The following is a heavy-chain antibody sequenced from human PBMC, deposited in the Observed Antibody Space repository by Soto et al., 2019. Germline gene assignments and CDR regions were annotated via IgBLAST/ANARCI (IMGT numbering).Heavy chain of an antibody. V-gene: IGHV3-21*04. Sequence: GGSLRLSCAASGFTFSSYSMNWVRQAPGKGLEWVSSISSSSSYIYYADSVKGRFTISRDNAKNSLYLQMNSLRAEDTGVYYCAAAVPAEYVFPYYYMDVWGKGTTVTVSS. CDR3: AAAVPAEYVFPYYYMDV. CDR2: ISSSSSYI. J-gene: IGHJ6*03. CDR1: GFTFSSYS. D-gene: IGHD3-16*01.